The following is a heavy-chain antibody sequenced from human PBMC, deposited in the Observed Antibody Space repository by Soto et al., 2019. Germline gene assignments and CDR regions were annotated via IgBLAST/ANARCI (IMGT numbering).Heavy chain of an antibody. CDR3: ARGVRPHHYDILTGYSYYFDY. Sequence: SETLSLTCTVSGGSISSYYWSWIWQPPGKGLEWIGYIYYSGSTNYNPSLKSRVTISVDTSKNQFSLKLSSVTAADTAVYYCARGVRPHHYDILTGYSYYFDYWGQGTLVPVSS. D-gene: IGHD3-9*01. CDR2: IYYSGST. J-gene: IGHJ4*02. CDR1: GGSISSYY. V-gene: IGHV4-59*01.